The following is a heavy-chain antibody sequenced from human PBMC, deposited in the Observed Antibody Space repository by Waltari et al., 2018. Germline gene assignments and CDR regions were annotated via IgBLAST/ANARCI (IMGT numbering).Heavy chain of an antibody. CDR2: IITIFGTT. CDR1: GGTVSNYA. D-gene: IGHD4-17*01. J-gene: IGHJ4*02. Sequence: QVQRVQSGAEVKKPGSSVKVPCKASGGTVSNYAISWVRQAPGQGLEWMGVIITIFGTTNYAQKFQGRVTITADESTSTAYMELSSLRSEDTAVYYCARGFYGDYVGYWGQGTLVIVSS. V-gene: IGHV1-69*01. CDR3: ARGFYGDYVGY.